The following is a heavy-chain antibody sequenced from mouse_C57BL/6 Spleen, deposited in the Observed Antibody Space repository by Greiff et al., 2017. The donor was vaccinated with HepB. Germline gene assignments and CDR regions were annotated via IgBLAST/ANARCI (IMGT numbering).Heavy chain of an antibody. V-gene: IGHV1-81*01. D-gene: IGHD1-1*01. Sequence: VKLQQSGAELARPGASVKLSCKASGYTFTSYGISWVKQRTGQGLEWIGEIYPRSGNTYYNEKFKGKATLTADKSSSTAYMELRSLTSEDSAVYFCARSGIYYYGSSFDYWGQGTTLTVSS. CDR1: GYTFTSYG. CDR3: ARSGIYYYGSSFDY. CDR2: IYPRSGNT. J-gene: IGHJ2*01.